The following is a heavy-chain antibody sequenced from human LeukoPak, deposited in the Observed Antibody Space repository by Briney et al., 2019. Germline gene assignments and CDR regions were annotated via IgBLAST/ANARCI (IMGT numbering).Heavy chain of an antibody. J-gene: IGHJ4*02. D-gene: IGHD3-16*01. Sequence: GGSLRLSCAASGFTFSIYAMTWVRHTPGKGLEWVSTISSGGRTYYADSVKGRFTISRDNAKNSLYLQMNSLRAEDTAVYYCAREGGNFVWGQGTLVTVSS. CDR1: GFTFSIYA. CDR2: ISSGGRT. V-gene: IGHV3-23*01. CDR3: AREGGNFV.